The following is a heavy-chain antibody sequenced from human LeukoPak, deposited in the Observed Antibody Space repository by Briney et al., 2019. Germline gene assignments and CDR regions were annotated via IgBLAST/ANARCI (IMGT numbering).Heavy chain of an antibody. CDR3: ARQIGWPPLPAQKYNFDY. CDR1: GYSFTSYW. J-gene: IGHJ4*02. CDR2: IYPGDSDT. D-gene: IGHD6-19*01. Sequence: GESLKISCKGSGYSFTSYWIGWVRQMPGKGLEWMGIIYPGDSDTRYSPSFQGQVTISADKSISTAYLQWSSLKASDTAMYYCARQIGWPPLPAQKYNFDYWGQGTLVTVSS. V-gene: IGHV5-51*01.